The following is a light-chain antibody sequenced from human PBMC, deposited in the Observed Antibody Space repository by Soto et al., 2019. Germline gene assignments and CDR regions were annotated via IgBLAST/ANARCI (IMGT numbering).Light chain of an antibody. Sequence: DIQMTQFPPTLSASIGDRVTITCRASQTISSSLAWYQQKPGKAPKLLIYKASTLETGVPSRFSGSGSGPEFTLTISSLQPDDFATYYCQQYDSYSPYTFGQGTRLEIK. CDR2: KAS. J-gene: IGKJ2*01. CDR1: QTISSS. CDR3: QQYDSYSPYT. V-gene: IGKV1-5*03.